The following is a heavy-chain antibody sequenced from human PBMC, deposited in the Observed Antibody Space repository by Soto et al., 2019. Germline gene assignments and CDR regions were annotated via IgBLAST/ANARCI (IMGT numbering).Heavy chain of an antibody. CDR1: GFTFSSYG. V-gene: IGHV3-30*18. J-gene: IGHJ6*02. CDR2: ISYDGSNK. Sequence: PGGSLRLSCAASGFTFSSYGMHWVRQAPGKGLEWVAVISYDGSNKYYADSVKGRFTISRDNSKNTLFLQMNSLRAEDTAVYYCAKNVVRGAMGPYYYYGMDVWGQGTTVTVSS. CDR3: AKNVVRGAMGPYYYYGMDV. D-gene: IGHD3-10*01.